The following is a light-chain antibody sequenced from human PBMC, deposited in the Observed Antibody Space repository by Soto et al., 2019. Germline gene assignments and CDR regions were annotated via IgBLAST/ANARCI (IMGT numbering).Light chain of an antibody. J-gene: IGKJ1*01. CDR2: DAS. V-gene: IGKV1-5*01. CDR3: QQYNGYSL. Sequence: IQMTQSPSTLSASVGDRVTITCRASESISGWLAWYQQKPGKAPKLLIYDASSLESGVPSRFSGIGSGTEFTLSINSLQPDDFATYYCQQYNGYSLFGQGTKVDIK. CDR1: ESISGW.